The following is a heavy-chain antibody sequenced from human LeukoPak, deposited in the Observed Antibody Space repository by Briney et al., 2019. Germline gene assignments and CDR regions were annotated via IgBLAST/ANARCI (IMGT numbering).Heavy chain of an antibody. V-gene: IGHV4-59*01. J-gene: IGHJ4*02. CDR1: GGSSSHYY. CDR3: ARDFSGSSGGY. Sequence: SETLSLTCTVSGGSSSHYYWSWIRQPPGKGLEWIGYIHSSGRTIYSPSPKSRVAISADTSKNMFSLNLSSVTAADTAVYYCARDFSGSSGGYWGQGTLVTVSS. D-gene: IGHD3-10*01. CDR2: IHSSGRT.